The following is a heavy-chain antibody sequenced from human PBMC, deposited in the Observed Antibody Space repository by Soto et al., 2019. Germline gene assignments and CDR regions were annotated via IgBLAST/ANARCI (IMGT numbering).Heavy chain of an antibody. V-gene: IGHV3-74*01. CDR3: ARGCLAGGGDCYSQDY. CDR2: IESDGSTT. J-gene: IGHJ4*02. CDR1: GFTFSSYW. D-gene: IGHD2-21*02. Sequence: GGSLRLSCAASGFTFSSYWIHWVRQAPGTGLVWVSRIESDGSTTDYADSVKGRFTISRDNAKNTVYLQMNSLRAEDTAVYYCARGCLAGGGDCYSQDYWGQGTLVTVSS.